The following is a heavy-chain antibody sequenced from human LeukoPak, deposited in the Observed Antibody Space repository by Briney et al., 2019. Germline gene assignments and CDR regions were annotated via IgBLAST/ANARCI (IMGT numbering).Heavy chain of an antibody. D-gene: IGHD3-9*01. CDR3: TTIYDILTGHVDY. V-gene: IGHV3-15*01. J-gene: IGHJ4*02. CDR2: IKSKTDGGTT. CDR1: GFTFSNAL. Sequence: GGSLRLSCAASGFTFSNALMSWVRQAPGKGLEWVGRIKSKTDGGTTDYAAPVKGRFTISRDDSKNTLYLQMNSLKTEDTAVYYCTTIYDILTGHVDYWGQGTLVTVSS.